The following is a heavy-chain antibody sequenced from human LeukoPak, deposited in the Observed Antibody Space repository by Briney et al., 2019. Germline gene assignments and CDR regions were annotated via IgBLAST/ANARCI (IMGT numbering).Heavy chain of an antibody. D-gene: IGHD3-3*01. V-gene: IGHV3-72*01. CDR3: ARVMTQYYDFWSEYGMDV. Sequence: PGGSLRLSCAASGFTFSDHYMDWVRQAPGKGLEWVGRTRNKANSYTTEYAASVKGRFTISRDDSKNSLYLQMNSLKTEDTAVYYCARVMTQYYDFWSEYGMDVWGQGTTVTVSS. J-gene: IGHJ6*02. CDR2: TRNKANSYTT. CDR1: GFTFSDHY.